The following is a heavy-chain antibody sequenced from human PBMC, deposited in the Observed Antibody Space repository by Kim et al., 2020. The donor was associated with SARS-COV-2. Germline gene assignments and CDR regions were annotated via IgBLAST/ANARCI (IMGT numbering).Heavy chain of an antibody. J-gene: IGHJ4*02. CDR1: GFTFSSYP. V-gene: IGHV3-64D*06. D-gene: IGHD5-18*01. Sequence: GGSLRLSCSASGFTFSSYPMHWVRQAPGKGLEYLSSISGNGGSTHHADSVKGRFTISRENSKNTLYLQMSGLRAEDTAVYYCVKDQNEYSYGYYFDYWGQGTLVTVSS. CDR2: ISGNGGST. CDR3: VKDQNEYSYGYYFDY.